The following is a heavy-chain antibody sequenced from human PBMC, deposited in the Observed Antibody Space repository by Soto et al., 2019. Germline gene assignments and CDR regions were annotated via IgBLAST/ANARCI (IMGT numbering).Heavy chain of an antibody. D-gene: IGHD3-22*01. J-gene: IGHJ4*02. CDR2: ISGSGGST. Sequence: GGSLRLSCAASGFTFSSYAMSWVRQAPGKGLEWVSAISGSGGSTYYADSVKGRFTISRDNSKNTLYLQMNSLRAEDTAVYYCAKDYYYDSSGYPAVRFDYWGQGTLVTVSS. CDR1: GFTFSSYA. CDR3: AKDYYYDSSGYPAVRFDY. V-gene: IGHV3-23*01.